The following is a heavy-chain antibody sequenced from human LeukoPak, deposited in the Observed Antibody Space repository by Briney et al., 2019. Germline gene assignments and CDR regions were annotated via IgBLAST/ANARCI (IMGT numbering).Heavy chain of an antibody. CDR2: IKQDGSEK. D-gene: IGHD1-26*01. CDR3: ARSRYSGSYLGSFDC. Sequence: PGGSLRLSCAASGFTFSNYWMTWVRQAPGKGLEWVASIKQDGSEKNYVDSVKGRFTISKDNAKNSPCLQMNSLRAEDTAVYYCARSRYSGSYLGSFDCWGQGTLVTVSS. CDR1: GFTFSNYW. V-gene: IGHV3-7*01. J-gene: IGHJ4*02.